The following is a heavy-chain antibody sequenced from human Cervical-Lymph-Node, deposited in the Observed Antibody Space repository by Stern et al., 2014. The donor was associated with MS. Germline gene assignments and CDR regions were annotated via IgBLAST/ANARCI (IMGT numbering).Heavy chain of an antibody. J-gene: IGHJ6*02. V-gene: IGHV3-30*09. CDR2: ISHDGSNK. Sequence: VQLVESGGGVVPPGRSLRLSCADSGSTFSKSAMHWVLQAPGKGLEWVAVISHDGSNKQYGASVKCRLAISRDNSRNTLSLEIYSLRAEDTAVYYCVRTESFYYYDGMDVWGHGTTVIVSS. CDR1: GSTFSKSA. CDR3: VRTESFYYYDGMDV.